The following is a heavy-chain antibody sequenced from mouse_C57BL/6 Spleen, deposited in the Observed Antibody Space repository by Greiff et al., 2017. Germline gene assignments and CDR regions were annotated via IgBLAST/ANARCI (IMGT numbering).Heavy chain of an antibody. CDR1: GYAFTNYL. Sequence: VQLQQSGAELVRPGTSVKVSCKASGYAFTNYLIEWVKQRPGQGLEWIGVINPGSGGTNYNEKFKGKATLTADTSSSTAYMQLSSLTSEDSAVYFCAREEATVVATDYAMDYWGQGTSVTVSS. V-gene: IGHV1-54*01. CDR2: INPGSGGT. D-gene: IGHD1-1*01. CDR3: AREEATVVATDYAMDY. J-gene: IGHJ4*01.